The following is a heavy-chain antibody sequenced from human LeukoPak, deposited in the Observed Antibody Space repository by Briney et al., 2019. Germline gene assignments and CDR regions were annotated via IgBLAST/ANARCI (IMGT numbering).Heavy chain of an antibody. V-gene: IGHV4-34*01. CDR2: INHSGST. Sequence: PSETLSLTCAVYGGSFSGYYWRWIRQPPGKGLEWIGEINHSGSTNYNPSLKSRVTISVDTSKNQFSLKLSSVTAADTAVYYCARGVRNYTGGPDYNYYMDVWGKGTTVTVSS. D-gene: IGHD1-7*01. CDR1: GGSFSGYY. CDR3: ARGVRNYTGGPDYNYYMDV. J-gene: IGHJ6*03.